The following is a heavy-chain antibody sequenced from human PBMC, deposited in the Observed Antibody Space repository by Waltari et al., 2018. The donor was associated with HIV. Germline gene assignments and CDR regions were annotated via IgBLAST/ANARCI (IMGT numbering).Heavy chain of an antibody. CDR1: GGTFSSYA. J-gene: IGHJ6*02. Sequence: QVQLVQSGAEVKKPGSSVKVSCKASGGTFSSYAISLVRQATGPGLEWMGGIIPILGTANYAQKFQGRVTITADESTSTAYMELSSLRSEDTAVYYCARAGGHTVYYYYGMDVWGQGTMVTVSS. CDR2: IIPILGTA. CDR3: ARAGGHTVYYYYGMDV. V-gene: IGHV1-69*13. D-gene: IGHD4-17*01.